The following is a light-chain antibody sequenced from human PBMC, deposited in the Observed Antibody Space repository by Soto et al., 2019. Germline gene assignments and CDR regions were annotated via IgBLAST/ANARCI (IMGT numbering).Light chain of an antibody. CDR1: SSDVGGYNY. CDR3: SSYTSSSTTV. J-gene: IGLJ1*01. Sequence: QSVLTQPASVSGSPGQSITISCTGTSSDVGGYNYVSWYQQHPGKAPKLMIYDVSNRPSGVSNRFSGSKSGNTASLTISGFQAEDEADYYCSSYTSSSTTVFGPGTKVTVL. CDR2: DVS. V-gene: IGLV2-14*01.